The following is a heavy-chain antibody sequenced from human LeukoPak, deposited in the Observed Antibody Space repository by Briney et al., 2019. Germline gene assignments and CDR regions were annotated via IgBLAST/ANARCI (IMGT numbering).Heavy chain of an antibody. CDR3: AREGMYSSGWPNWFDP. V-gene: IGHV3-21*01. J-gene: IGHJ5*02. CDR1: GFTFSSYS. CDR2: ISSSSSYI. Sequence: GSLRLSCAASGFTFSSYSMNWVRQAPGKGLEWVSSISSSSSYIYYADSVKGRFTISRDNAKNSLYLQMNSLRAEDTAVYYCAREGMYSSGWPNWFDPWGQGTLVTVSS. D-gene: IGHD6-19*01.